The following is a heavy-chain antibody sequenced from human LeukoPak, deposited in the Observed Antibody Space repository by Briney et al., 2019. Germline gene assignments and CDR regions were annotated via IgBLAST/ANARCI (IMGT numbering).Heavy chain of an antibody. D-gene: IGHD3-10*01. V-gene: IGHV1-2*02. CDR1: GYTFTDYY. CDR2: INPNTGGT. Sequence: ASVKVSCKPSGYTFTDYYIHWVRQAPGQGLEWMGWINPNTGGTNYAQNFQGRVTMTRDTSINTAYMELSRLRSDDTAVYYCARDLMVRGPMDVWGKGTTVTVSS. CDR3: ARDLMVRGPMDV. J-gene: IGHJ6*03.